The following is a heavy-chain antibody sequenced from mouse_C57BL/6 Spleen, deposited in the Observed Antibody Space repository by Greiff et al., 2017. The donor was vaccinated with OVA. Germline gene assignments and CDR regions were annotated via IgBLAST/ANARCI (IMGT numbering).Heavy chain of an antibody. CDR1: GYTFTSYG. V-gene: IGHV1-81*01. CDR2: IYPRSGNT. D-gene: IGHD1-1*01. J-gene: IGHJ2*01. CDR3: ALSYYGSPPCDY. Sequence: VQLQQSGAELARPGASVKLSCKASGYTFTSYGISWVKQRTGQGLEWIGEIYPRSGNTYYNEKFKGKATLTADKSSSTAYMELRSLTSEDSAVYFCALSYYGSPPCDYWGQGTTLTVSS.